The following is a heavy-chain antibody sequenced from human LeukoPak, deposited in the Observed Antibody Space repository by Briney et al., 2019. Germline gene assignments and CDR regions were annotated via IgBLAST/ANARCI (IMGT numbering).Heavy chain of an antibody. Sequence: WASVKVSCTASGYTFTGYYMHWVRQAPGQGLEWMGWINPNSGGTNYAQKFQGRVTMTRDTSISTAYMELSRLRSDDTAVYYCAREENVDTAMVGNWFDPWGQGTLVTVSS. CDR3: AREENVDTAMVGNWFDP. CDR1: GYTFTGYY. J-gene: IGHJ5*02. D-gene: IGHD5-18*01. V-gene: IGHV1-2*02. CDR2: INPNSGGT.